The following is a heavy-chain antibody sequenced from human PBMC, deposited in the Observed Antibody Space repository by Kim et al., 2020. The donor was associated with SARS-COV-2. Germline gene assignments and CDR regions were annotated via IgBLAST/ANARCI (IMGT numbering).Heavy chain of an antibody. D-gene: IGHD2-2*01. Sequence: SVKVSCKASGGTFSSYTISWVRQAPGQGLEWMGRIIPILGIANYAQKFQGRVTITADKSTSTAYMELSSLRSEDTAVYYCARERDCSSTSCYYTFDYWGQGALVGVCS. J-gene: IGHJ4*02. CDR3: ARERDCSSTSCYYTFDY. CDR1: GGTFSSYT. CDR2: IIPILGIA. V-gene: IGHV1-69*04.